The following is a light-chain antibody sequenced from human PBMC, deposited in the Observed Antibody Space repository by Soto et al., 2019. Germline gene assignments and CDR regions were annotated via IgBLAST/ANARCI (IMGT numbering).Light chain of an antibody. V-gene: IGLV1-51*01. CDR3: LTWDSSLRAGV. J-gene: IGLJ2*01. CDR2: DTD. CDR1: TSNIGNNY. Sequence: QSVLTQPPSVSAAPGQTVTISCSGNTSNIGNNYVSWYHQVPGTAPKLLIYDTDKRPSGIPDRFSGSKSGTSATLGITGLQPGDEADYFCLTWDSSLRAGVFGGGTKLTVL.